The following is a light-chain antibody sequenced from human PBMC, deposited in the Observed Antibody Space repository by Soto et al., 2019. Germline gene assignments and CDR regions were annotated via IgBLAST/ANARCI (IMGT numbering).Light chain of an antibody. CDR2: GAS. CDR1: QSVSDN. J-gene: IGKJ2*01. Sequence: EIVMTQSPATLSVSPGERVTLSCRASQSVSDNLAWYQQKPGQAPRLLIYGASTRATTTPARFSGSGSGTEFTLTISSLQSEECAVYFCQQSNNWPYTFGQGTKLDIK. CDR3: QQSNNWPYT. V-gene: IGKV3-15*01.